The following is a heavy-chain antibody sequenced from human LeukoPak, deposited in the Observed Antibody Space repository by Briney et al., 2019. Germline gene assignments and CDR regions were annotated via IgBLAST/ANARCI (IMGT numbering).Heavy chain of an antibody. CDR2: IYYSGST. Sequence: SETLSLTCTVSGGSISSYYWSWIRQPPGKGLEWIGYIYYSGSTNYNPSLKSRVTISVDTSKNQFSLKLSSVTAADTAVYYCATGLWELQRFGYWGQGTMVTVSS. V-gene: IGHV4-59*01. D-gene: IGHD1-26*01. CDR3: ATGLWELQRFGY. CDR1: GGSISSYY. J-gene: IGHJ4*02.